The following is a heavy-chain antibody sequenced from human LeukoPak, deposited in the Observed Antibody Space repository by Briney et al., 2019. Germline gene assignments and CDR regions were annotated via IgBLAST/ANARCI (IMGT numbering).Heavy chain of an antibody. CDR3: ATYCSTTSCPHRRAFDI. V-gene: IGHV4-34*01. D-gene: IGHD2-2*01. CDR1: GRPFSGFY. Sequence: SETLSLTCAVYGRPFSGFYWSWIRQPPGKGLEWIGEINHSGSSNYNPSLKSRVIISVDTSKNQLSLRLSSVTAADTAVYYCATYCSTTSCPHRRAFDIWGQGTMVTASS. J-gene: IGHJ3*02. CDR2: INHSGSS.